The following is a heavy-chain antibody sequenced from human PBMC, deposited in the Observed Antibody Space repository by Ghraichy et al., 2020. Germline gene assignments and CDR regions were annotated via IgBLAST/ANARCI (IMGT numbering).Heavy chain of an antibody. Sequence: ASVKVSCKASGYTFTVYYIHWVRQAPGQGLEWMGRINPNNGDTNYAQMLQGRVTMTTDTSISTAYMELSSLRSDDTAVYYCARGPYDYGRKTEFRGQGTLGTVSS. J-gene: IGHJ1*01. CDR2: INPNNGDT. CDR3: ARGPYDYGRKTEF. V-gene: IGHV1-2*06. CDR1: GYTFTVYY. D-gene: IGHD4-23*01.